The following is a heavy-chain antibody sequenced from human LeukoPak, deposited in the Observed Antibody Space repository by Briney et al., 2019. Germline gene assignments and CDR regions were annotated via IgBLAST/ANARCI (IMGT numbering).Heavy chain of an antibody. Sequence: PGRSLRLSCAASGFTFSSYAMHWVRQAPGKGLEWVSAISGSGGSTYYADSVKGRFTISRDNSKNTLYLQMNSLRAEDTAVYYCAKDMAHYYDSSGYYAFDYWGQGTLVTVSS. J-gene: IGHJ4*02. CDR1: GFTFSSYA. V-gene: IGHV3-23*01. D-gene: IGHD3-22*01. CDR3: AKDMAHYYDSSGYYAFDY. CDR2: ISGSGGST.